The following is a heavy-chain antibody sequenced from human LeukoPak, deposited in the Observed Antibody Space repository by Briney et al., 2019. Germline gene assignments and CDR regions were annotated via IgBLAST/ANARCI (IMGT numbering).Heavy chain of an antibody. V-gene: IGHV1-18*01. CDR3: ARVYSTNYYGSGDRPFLFDY. CDR1: GYTFTSYG. Sequence: ASVKVSCKASGYTFTSYGFSWVRQAPGQGLEWMGWISTYYGNTNYAQKLQDRVTMTTDTSTSTAYMELTSLRFDDTAVYYCARVYSTNYYGSGDRPFLFDYWGQGTVVTVSS. CDR2: ISTYYGNT. D-gene: IGHD3-10*01. J-gene: IGHJ4*02.